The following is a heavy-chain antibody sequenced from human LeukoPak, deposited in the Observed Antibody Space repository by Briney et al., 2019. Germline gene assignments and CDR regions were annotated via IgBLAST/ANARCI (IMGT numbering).Heavy chain of an antibody. CDR2: INSDESIT. J-gene: IGHJ4*02. CDR3: ARGLVPGFLDY. V-gene: IGHV3-74*01. D-gene: IGHD4-11*01. Sequence: GGSLGLSCAASGFTFSSSWMYWVRQAPGKGLVWVSRINSDESITTYADSVKGRFTISRDNAKNTLYLQMNSLRAEDTAVYYCARGLVPGFLDYWGQGTPVTVSS. CDR1: GFTFSSSW.